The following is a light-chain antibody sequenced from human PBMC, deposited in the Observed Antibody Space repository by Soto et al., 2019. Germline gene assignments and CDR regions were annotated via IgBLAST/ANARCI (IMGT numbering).Light chain of an antibody. CDR1: QSVSSN. CDR3: QQRSNWPPT. CDR2: DAS. V-gene: IGKV3-11*01. Sequence: EIVRTQSPATLSVSPGGRATLSCRASQSVSSNLAWYQQKPGQAPRLLIYDASNRAAGIPARFSGSGSGTDFTLTITSLEPEEFAVYDCQQRSNWPPTFGQGTKVDIK. J-gene: IGKJ1*01.